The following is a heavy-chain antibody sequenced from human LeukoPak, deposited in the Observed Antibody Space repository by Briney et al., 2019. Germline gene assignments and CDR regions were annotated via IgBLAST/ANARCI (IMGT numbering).Heavy chain of an antibody. V-gene: IGHV3-74*01. Sequence: PGGSLRLSCAASGLTFSSHWMHWVRQAPGKGLVWVSRITNDGSSTTYADSVKGRFTISRDNAKNSLYLQMNSLRAEDTAVYYCARNRGPFDYWGQGTLVTVSS. CDR2: ITNDGSST. J-gene: IGHJ4*02. CDR1: GLTFSSHW. CDR3: ARNRGPFDY.